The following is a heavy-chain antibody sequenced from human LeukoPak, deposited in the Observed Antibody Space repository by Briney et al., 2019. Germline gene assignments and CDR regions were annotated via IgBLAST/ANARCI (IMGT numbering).Heavy chain of an antibody. J-gene: IGHJ4*02. CDR1: GFTFSDYS. CDR2: ITGISDI. Sequence: GGSLRLSCTASGFTFSDYSVNWVRQAPGKGLEWVSCITGISDIYYADSVKGRFTISRDNAKNSVYLQMNSLRAEDTGIYYCARCIAAAGNDYWGQGTLVTVSS. CDR3: ARCIAAAGNDY. V-gene: IGHV3-69-1*02. D-gene: IGHD6-13*01.